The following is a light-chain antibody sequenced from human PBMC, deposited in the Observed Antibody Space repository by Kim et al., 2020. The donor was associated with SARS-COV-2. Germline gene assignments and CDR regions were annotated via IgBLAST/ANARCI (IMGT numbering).Light chain of an antibody. CDR1: QGIINW. V-gene: IGKV1D-16*01. J-gene: IGKJ1*01. CDR3: QQYDSYART. Sequence: DIQMAQSPSSVSASVGDRVTITCRASQGIINWLGWYQQKPGKAPTLLIYGASSLQSGVPSRFSGSGSGTDFTLTISSLQPEDFATYYCQQYDSYARTFGQGTKVDIK. CDR2: GAS.